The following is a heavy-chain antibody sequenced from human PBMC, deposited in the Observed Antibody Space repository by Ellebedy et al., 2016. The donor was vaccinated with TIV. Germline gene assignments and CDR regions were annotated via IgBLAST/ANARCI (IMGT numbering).Heavy chain of an antibody. V-gene: IGHV4-39*01. J-gene: IGHJ4*02. CDR1: GGSISSSNYF. D-gene: IGHD1-26*01. CDR3: ARIMPGATTDFDY. CDR2: IYYSGST. Sequence: SETLSLTXTVSGGSISSSNYFWGWIRQPPGKGLEWIGTIYYSGSTYYNPSLKSRVTISVDTSKNQFSLKLSSVTAADTAVYYCARIMPGATTDFDYWGQGTLVTVSS.